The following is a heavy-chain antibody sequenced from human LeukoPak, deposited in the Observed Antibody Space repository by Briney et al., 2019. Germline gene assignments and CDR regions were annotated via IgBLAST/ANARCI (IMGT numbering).Heavy chain of an antibody. Sequence: SETLSLTCTVSGGSISNSHWSWIRQAPGKGLECMGNFYYGERSNYNPSLKSRVTISADTSKNQFSLNLNSVTAADTAVYYCARVGIAVAGSLDYWGQGTLVTVSS. CDR1: GGSISNSH. CDR3: ARVGIAVAGSLDY. CDR2: FYYGERS. D-gene: IGHD6-19*01. J-gene: IGHJ4*02. V-gene: IGHV4-59*08.